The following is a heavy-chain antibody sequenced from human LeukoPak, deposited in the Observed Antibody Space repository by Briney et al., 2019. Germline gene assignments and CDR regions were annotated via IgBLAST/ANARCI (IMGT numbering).Heavy chain of an antibody. CDR2: ISSSSSYI. CDR3: ARDNLTPLDIVATIEGYYYYGMDV. V-gene: IGHV3-21*01. J-gene: IGHJ6*02. Sequence: GGSLRLSCAASGFTFSSYSMNWVRQAPGKGLEWVSSISSSSSYIYYADSVKGRFTISRDNAKNSLYLQMNSLRAEDTAVYYCARDNLTPLDIVATIEGYYYYGMDVWGQGTTVTVSS. CDR1: GFTFSSYS. D-gene: IGHD5-12*01.